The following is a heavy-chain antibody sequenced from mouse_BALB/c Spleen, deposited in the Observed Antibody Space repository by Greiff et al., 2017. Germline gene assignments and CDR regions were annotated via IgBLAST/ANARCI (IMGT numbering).Heavy chain of an antibody. V-gene: IGHV1-7*01. CDR1: GYTFTSYW. D-gene: IGHD2-12*01. CDR2: INPSTGYT. Sequence: QVQLKQSGAELAKPGASVKMSCKASGYTFTSYWMHWVKQRPGQGLEWIGYINPSTGYTEYNQKFKDKATLTADKSSSTAYMQLSSLTSEDSAVYYCARVYDDGGYAMDYWGQGTSVTVSS. CDR3: ARVYDDGGYAMDY. J-gene: IGHJ4*01.